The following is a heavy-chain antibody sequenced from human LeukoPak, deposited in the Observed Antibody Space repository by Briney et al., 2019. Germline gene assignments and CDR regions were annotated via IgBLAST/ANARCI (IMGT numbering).Heavy chain of an antibody. J-gene: IGHJ4*02. CDR3: ARDSGTYPYIVGARYRVTGIFDY. V-gene: IGHV1-18*01. CDR2: ISAYNGNT. D-gene: IGHD1-26*01. CDR1: GYTFTSYG. Sequence: GASVKVSCKASGYTFTSYGISWVRQAPGQGLEWMGWISAYNGNTNYAQKLQGRVTMTTDTSTSTAYMELRGLRSDDTAVYYCARDSGTYPYIVGARYRVTGIFDYWGQGTLVTVSS.